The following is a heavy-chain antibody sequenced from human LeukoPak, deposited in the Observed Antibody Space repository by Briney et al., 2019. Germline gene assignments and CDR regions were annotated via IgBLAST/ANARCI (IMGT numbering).Heavy chain of an antibody. CDR1: GFTFSGSA. CDR2: MRSKANSYAT. Sequence: PGGSLRLSCAASGFTFSGSAMHWVRQASGKGLEWVGRMRSKANSYATAYAASVKGRFTISRDDSKNTAYLQMNSLKTEDTAVYYCYGTLGELSYNIDYWGQGTLVTVSS. D-gene: IGHD3-16*02. V-gene: IGHV3-73*01. CDR3: YGTLGELSYNIDY. J-gene: IGHJ4*02.